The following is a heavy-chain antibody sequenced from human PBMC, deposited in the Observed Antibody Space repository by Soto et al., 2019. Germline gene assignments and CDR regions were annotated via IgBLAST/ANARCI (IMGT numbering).Heavy chain of an antibody. CDR3: AKGVAATPRGQQWFES. Sequence: EVQLLESGGGLVQPGGSLRLSCAASGFNFGGFAMSWVRQVPGKGLEWVLGISGSGGSTYYADSAKGRFNISRDNWKDALSLQLNDLTAEDAAIYYCAKGVAATPRGQQWFESWGQGTLVTVSS. D-gene: IGHD1-1*01. V-gene: IGHV3-23*01. CDR1: GFNFGGFA. CDR2: ISGSGGST. J-gene: IGHJ5*01.